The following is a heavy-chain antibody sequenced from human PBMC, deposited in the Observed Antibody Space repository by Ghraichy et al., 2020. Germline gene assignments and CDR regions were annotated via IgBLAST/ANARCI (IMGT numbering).Heavy chain of an antibody. J-gene: IGHJ2*01. V-gene: IGHV3-21*01. D-gene: IGHD6-13*01. CDR1: GFTSSIYS. CDR3: ARVVGRYSTSWRTDWNFDL. Sequence: GESLNISCVASGFTSSIYSMSWVRQAPGKGLEWVSYISSSSGYIYYADSVKGRFTISRDNAKNSVYLQMNSLRAEDTAVYYCARVVGRYSTSWRTDWNFDLLDRGTLVTVSS. CDR2: ISSSSGYI.